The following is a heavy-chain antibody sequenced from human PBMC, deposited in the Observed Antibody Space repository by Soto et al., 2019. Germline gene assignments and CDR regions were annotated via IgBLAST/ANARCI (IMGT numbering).Heavy chain of an antibody. Sequence: EVQLLDSGGGLVQPGGSLRLSCAASGFSSSSYAMTWVRQAPGKGLEWVSSISGNGGSTYYADSVKGRFTISRDKSNNTLSLQMNSLRSEDTDGYYCAKVLRSGVWDGMDVWGQGTTVTGSS. CDR2: ISGNGGST. CDR3: AKVLRSGVWDGMDV. CDR1: GFSSSSYA. V-gene: IGHV3-23*01. D-gene: IGHD3-10*01. J-gene: IGHJ6*02.